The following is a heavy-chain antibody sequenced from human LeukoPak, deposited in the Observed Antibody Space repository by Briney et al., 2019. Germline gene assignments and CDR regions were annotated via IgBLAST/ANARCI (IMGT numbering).Heavy chain of an antibody. CDR2: ISSSSSYI. Sequence: PGGSLRLSCAASGFTFSSYSMNWVRKAPGKGLEWVSSISSSSSYIYYADSVKGRFTISRDNAKNSLYLQMNSLRAEDTAVYYCARGGGEIWNDNYWGQGTLVTVSS. J-gene: IGHJ4*02. CDR1: GFTFSSYS. CDR3: ARGGGEIWNDNY. D-gene: IGHD1-1*01. V-gene: IGHV3-21*01.